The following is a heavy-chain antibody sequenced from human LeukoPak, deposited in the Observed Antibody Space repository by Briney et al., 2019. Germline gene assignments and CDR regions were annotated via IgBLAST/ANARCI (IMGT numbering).Heavy chain of an antibody. V-gene: IGHV4-59*08. D-gene: IGHD3-10*01. Sequence: PSETLSLTCTVSGGSISSYYWSWIRQPPGKGLEWIGYIYYSGSTNYNPSLKSRVTISVDTSKNQFSLRLSSVTAADTAVYSCARGISMVRGRPNWFDPWGQGTLVTVSS. J-gene: IGHJ5*02. CDR3: ARGISMVRGRPNWFDP. CDR1: GGSISSYY. CDR2: IYYSGST.